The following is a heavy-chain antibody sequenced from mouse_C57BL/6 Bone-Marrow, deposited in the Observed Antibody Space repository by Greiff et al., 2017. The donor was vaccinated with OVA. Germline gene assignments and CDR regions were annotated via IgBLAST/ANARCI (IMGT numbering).Heavy chain of an antibody. CDR3: ARHEDKSWFAY. V-gene: IGHV1-50*01. J-gene: IGHJ3*01. Sequence: QVQLQQPGAELVKPGASVKLSCKASGYTFTSYWMQWVKQRPGQGLEWIGEIDPSDSYTNYNQKFKGKATLTVDTSYSTVYMELSRLTSEDSAVYFCARHEDKSWFAYWGQGTLVTVSA. CDR2: IDPSDSYT. CDR1: GYTFTSYW.